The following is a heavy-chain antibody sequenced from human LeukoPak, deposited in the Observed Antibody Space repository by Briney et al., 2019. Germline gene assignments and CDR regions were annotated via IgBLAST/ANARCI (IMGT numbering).Heavy chain of an antibody. V-gene: IGHV3-23*01. CDR3: AKDDDYGADSPFHY. D-gene: IGHD4-23*01. CDR2: ISGSGGST. CDR1: EFTFSMFA. J-gene: IGHJ4*02. Sequence: PGGSLRLSCAASEFTFSMFAMSWVRQAPGKGLEWVSSISGSGGSTYYADSVKGRFTISRDNSKSTLYLQMHSLRAEDTAVYYCAKDDDYGADSPFHYWGQGTLVTVSS.